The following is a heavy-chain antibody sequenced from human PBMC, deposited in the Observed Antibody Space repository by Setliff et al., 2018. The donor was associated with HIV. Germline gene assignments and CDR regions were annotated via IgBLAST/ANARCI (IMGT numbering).Heavy chain of an antibody. CDR2: IYYTGSP. J-gene: IGHJ6*03. D-gene: IGHD6-6*01. V-gene: IGHV4-39*01. CDR1: RGSISSTSHY. Sequence: SETLSLTCIVSRGSISSTSHYWGWVRQPPGKGLEWIGGIYYTGSPFYKPSLKSRVTISVDTSNNQFSLKLSSVTAADTAVYYCARGGGTSSPIDYHYYIDVWGKGTTVTVSS. CDR3: ARGGGTSSPIDYHYYIDV.